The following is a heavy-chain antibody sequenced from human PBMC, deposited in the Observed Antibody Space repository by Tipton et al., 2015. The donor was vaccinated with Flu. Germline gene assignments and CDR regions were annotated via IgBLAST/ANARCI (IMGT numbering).Heavy chain of an antibody. CDR2: ISWNSERI. Sequence: SLRLSCAASGFTFDDYVMQWVRQAPGKGLEWVSGISWNSERIGYADTVKGRFTISRDNAKNSLYLEMSSLRAEDTALYFCAKDRRPDKAMASHFYYVSGLDVWGQGTTVTVS. CDR1: GFTFDDYV. CDR3: AKDRRPDKAMASHFYYVSGLDV. D-gene: IGHD5-18*01. J-gene: IGHJ6*02. V-gene: IGHV3-9*01.